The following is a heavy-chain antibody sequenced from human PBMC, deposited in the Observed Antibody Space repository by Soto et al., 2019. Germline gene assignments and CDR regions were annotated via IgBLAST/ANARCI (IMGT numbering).Heavy chain of an antibody. CDR3: ARDPVSFDWSTYYYYGMDV. J-gene: IGHJ6*02. CDR1: GFTFSSYE. Sequence: PGGSLRLSCPASGFTFSSYEMNWVRQAPGKGLEWVSYISSSGSTIYYADSVKGRFTISRDNAKNSLYLQMNSLRAEDKAVYYCARDPVSFDWSTYYYYGMDVWGQGTTVTVSS. D-gene: IGHD3-9*01. CDR2: ISSSGSTI. V-gene: IGHV3-48*03.